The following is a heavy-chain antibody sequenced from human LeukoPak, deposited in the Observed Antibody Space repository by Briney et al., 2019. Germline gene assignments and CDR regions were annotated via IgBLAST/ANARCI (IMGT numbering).Heavy chain of an antibody. CDR2: INPNSGGT. D-gene: IGHD1-26*01. V-gene: IGHV1-2*06. Sequence: ASVKVSCKTSGYSFAGYFIHWVRQAPGQGLQWMGRINPNSGGTEYEQSFQGRVTMTRDTSISTAYVEVSTLITDDTAVYYCARDLSSTSNWEFDYWGQGTLVTVSS. CDR3: ARDLSSTSNWEFDY. CDR1: GYSFAGYF. J-gene: IGHJ4*02.